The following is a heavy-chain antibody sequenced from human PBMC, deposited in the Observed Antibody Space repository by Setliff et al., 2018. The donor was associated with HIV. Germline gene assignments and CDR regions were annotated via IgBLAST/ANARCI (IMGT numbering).Heavy chain of an antibody. D-gene: IGHD3-10*01. J-gene: IGHJ3*01. Sequence: ASVKVSCKASGYTFTSYYIHWVRQAPGQGLEWMGIINPSVGNTDYAQKFQTRVTMTRDTSTSTVYMELSSLRSNDTAIYYCVRVAMIRGTIVGAFDLWDQGSMVTVSS. CDR3: VRVAMIRGTIVGAFDL. CDR1: GYTFTSYY. V-gene: IGHV1-46*01. CDR2: INPSVGNT.